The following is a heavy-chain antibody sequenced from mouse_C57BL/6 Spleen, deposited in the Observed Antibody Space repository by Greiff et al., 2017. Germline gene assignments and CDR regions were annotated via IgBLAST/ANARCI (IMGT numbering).Heavy chain of an antibody. CDR2: ISNGGGST. Sequence: EVMLVESGGGLVQPGGSLKLSCAASGFTFSDYYMYWVRQTPEKRLEWVAYISNGGGSTYYPDTVKGRFTISRDTAKNTLYLQMSRLKSEDTAMYYCARHRDGGFDYWGQGTTLTVSS. CDR1: GFTFSDYY. V-gene: IGHV5-12*01. J-gene: IGHJ2*01. CDR3: ARHRDGGFDY. D-gene: IGHD3-3*01.